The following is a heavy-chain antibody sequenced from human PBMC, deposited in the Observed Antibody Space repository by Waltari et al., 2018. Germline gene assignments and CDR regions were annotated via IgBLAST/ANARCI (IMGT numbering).Heavy chain of an antibody. V-gene: IGHV4-59*01. Sequence: QVQLQESGPGLVKPSETLSLTCTVSGGSISSYYWSWIRQPPGKGLEWIGYIYYSGSTHYNPSLKSRVTISVDTSKNQFSLKLSSVTAADTAVYYCARARRGGIDYWGQGTLVTVSS. J-gene: IGHJ4*02. CDR1: GGSISSYY. CDR3: ARARRGGIDY. CDR2: IYYSGST. D-gene: IGHD3-16*01.